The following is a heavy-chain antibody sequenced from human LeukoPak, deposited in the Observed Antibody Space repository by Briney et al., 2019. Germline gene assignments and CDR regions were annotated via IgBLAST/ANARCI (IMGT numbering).Heavy chain of an antibody. CDR2: IYYSGST. CDR3: ARGGILTGFNWFDP. J-gene: IGHJ5*02. CDR1: GGSISSSSYY. V-gene: IGHV4-39*07. D-gene: IGHD3-9*01. Sequence: PSETLSLTCTVSGGSISSSSYYWGWIRQPPGKGLEWIGSIYYSGSTNYNPSLKSRVTISVDTSKNQFSLKLSSVTAADTAVYYCARGGILTGFNWFDPWGQGTLVTVSS.